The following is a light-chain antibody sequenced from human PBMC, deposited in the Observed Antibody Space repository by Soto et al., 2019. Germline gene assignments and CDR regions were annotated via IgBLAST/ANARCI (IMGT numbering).Light chain of an antibody. CDR1: QIISSTY. CDR2: GAS. J-gene: IGKJ1*01. Sequence: DIVLTQSPGTLSLSPGERATLSCRASQIISSTYLGWYQQKPGQAPRLLIYGASSRATGIPDRFSGSGSGTDFTLTISRLEPEDFAVYYCQQYTDWPLTFGQGTKVEVK. CDR3: QQYTDWPLT. V-gene: IGKV3-20*01.